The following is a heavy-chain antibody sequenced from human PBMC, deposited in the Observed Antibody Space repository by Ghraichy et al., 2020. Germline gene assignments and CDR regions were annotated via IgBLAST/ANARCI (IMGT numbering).Heavy chain of an antibody. J-gene: IGHJ4*02. Sequence: SETLSLTCTVSGGSISSYYWSWIRQPPGKGLEWIGYIYYSGSTNYNPSLKSRVTISVDTSKNQFSLKLSSVTAADTAVYYCARHAFVRYYDSSGHSSLVGFDYWGQGTLVTVSS. CDR3: ARHAFVRYYDSSGHSSLVGFDY. CDR2: IYYSGST. V-gene: IGHV4-59*08. D-gene: IGHD3-22*01. CDR1: GGSISSYY.